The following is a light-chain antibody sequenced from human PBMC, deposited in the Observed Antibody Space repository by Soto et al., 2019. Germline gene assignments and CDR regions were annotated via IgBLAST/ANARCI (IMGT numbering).Light chain of an antibody. Sequence: EIVMTQSPATLSVSPGERATLSCRASQSISRYLAWYQQKPGQAPRLLIYDAAPRATGIPDRFSGSGSGTEFTLSISRLQSEDFAVYYCQQYYNWPRTFGQGTKVEIK. CDR2: DAA. CDR1: QSISRY. V-gene: IGKV3-15*01. CDR3: QQYYNWPRT. J-gene: IGKJ1*01.